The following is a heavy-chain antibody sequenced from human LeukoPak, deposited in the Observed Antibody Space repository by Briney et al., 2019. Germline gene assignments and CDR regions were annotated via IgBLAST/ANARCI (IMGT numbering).Heavy chain of an antibody. Sequence: PSETLSLTCIASRDSINSYCWSWIRQPPEKGLEWIGNIYNSGSTKYNPSLKTRVTISLDTSYNQFSLKLNSVTAADTAVYYCASKTYGGYFDYWGQGTLVTVSS. V-gene: IGHV4-59*08. CDR3: ASKTYGGYFDY. J-gene: IGHJ4*02. CDR1: RDSINSYC. D-gene: IGHD3-16*01. CDR2: IYNSGST.